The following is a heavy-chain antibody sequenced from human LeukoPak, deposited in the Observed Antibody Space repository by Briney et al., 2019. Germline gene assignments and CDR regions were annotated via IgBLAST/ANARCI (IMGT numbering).Heavy chain of an antibody. D-gene: IGHD6-25*01. V-gene: IGHV1-2*02. Sequence: ASVKVSCKASGYTFTDYYLHWVRQAPGQGREWRGWINPNSGGANYPQKFQGRVTMTRDTSISTAYMELSRRRSDDTAVYYCARHPDNSGRGYWGQGTLVTVSS. J-gene: IGHJ4*02. CDR2: INPNSGGA. CDR1: GYTFTDYY. CDR3: ARHPDNSGRGY.